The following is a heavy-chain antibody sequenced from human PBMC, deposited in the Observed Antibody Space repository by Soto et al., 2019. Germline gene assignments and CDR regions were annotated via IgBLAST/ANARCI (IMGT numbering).Heavy chain of an antibody. CDR1: GYTFTSYG. J-gene: IGHJ5*02. Sequence: QVQLVQSGAEVKKPGASVKVSCKASGYTFTSYGISWVRQAPGQGLEWMGWITAYNGDTKYAQKFQGRVTMTTDTSTGTAYMELSSLRSDDTAVYYCARDGRYFDWLSGHGWFDPWGQGTLVTVSS. V-gene: IGHV1-18*01. D-gene: IGHD3-9*01. CDR2: ITAYNGDT. CDR3: ARDGRYFDWLSGHGWFDP.